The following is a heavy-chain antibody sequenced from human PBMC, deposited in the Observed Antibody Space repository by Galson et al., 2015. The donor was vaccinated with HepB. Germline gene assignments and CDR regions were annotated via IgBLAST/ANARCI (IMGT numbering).Heavy chain of an antibody. J-gene: IGHJ3*01. CDR1: GFTFSDYA. D-gene: IGHD2-2*01. CDR3: AKVPCSTSCPVGAFDL. V-gene: IGHV3-23*01. Sequence: SLRLSCAASGFTFSDYALSWVRQAPGKGLEWVSTIYATEIGDTTYYAESVRGRFTVSRDNSKNTLFLQLRSLRADDTAVYYCAKVPCSTSCPVGAFDLWGQGTLVTVSS. CDR2: IYATEIGDTT.